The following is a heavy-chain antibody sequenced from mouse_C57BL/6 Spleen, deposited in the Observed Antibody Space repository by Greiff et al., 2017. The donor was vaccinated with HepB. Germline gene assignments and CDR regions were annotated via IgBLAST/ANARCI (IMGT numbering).Heavy chain of an antibody. J-gene: IGHJ4*01. CDR1: GYTFTDYY. D-gene: IGHD2-2*01. CDR2: IYPGSGNT. Sequence: QVQLQQSGAELVRPGASVKLSCKASGYTFTDYYINWVKQRPGQGLEWIARIYPGSGNTYYNEKFKGKATLTAEKSSSTAYMQLSSLTSEDSAVYFCARSTMVKDYAMDYWGQGTSVTVSS. V-gene: IGHV1-76*01. CDR3: ARSTMVKDYAMDY.